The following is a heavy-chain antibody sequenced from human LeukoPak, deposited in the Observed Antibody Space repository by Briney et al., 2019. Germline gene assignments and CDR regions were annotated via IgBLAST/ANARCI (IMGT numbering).Heavy chain of an antibody. CDR3: AREALGRDY. CDR1: GYTFINYG. CDR2: ISPSNGNT. V-gene: IGHV1-18*01. Sequence: GASVKVSCXASGYTFINYGISWVRQARGQGLEWMGWISPSNGNTNYAQKLQGRVTMTADTSTTTAYMELRRLKYEDTAVYYCAREALGRDYWGQGTLVTVSS. D-gene: IGHD3-16*02. J-gene: IGHJ4*02.